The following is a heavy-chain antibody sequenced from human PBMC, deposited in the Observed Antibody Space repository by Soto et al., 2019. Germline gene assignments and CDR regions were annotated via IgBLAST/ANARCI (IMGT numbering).Heavy chain of an antibody. CDR1: GGSISSYY. CDR2: IYYSGST. CDR3: ARDREAVALDY. D-gene: IGHD6-19*01. Sequence: ETLSLTCTVSGGSISSYYWSWIRQPPGKGLEWIGYIYYSGSTNYNPSLKSRVTISVDTSKNQFSLKLSSVTAADTAVYYCARDREAVALDYWGQGTLVTVSS. J-gene: IGHJ4*02. V-gene: IGHV4-59*01.